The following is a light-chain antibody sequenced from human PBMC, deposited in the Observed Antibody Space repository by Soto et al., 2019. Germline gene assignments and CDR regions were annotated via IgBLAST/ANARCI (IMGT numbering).Light chain of an antibody. V-gene: IGKV1-5*01. CDR1: RTINTW. Sequence: DIPMTQSPSTLSASVGDRITITCRARRTINTWLAWYQQKPGKAPKLLIYDASTLESGVPSRFSGSGSGTEFPLTISSLQPDDFATYYCQQYDGHFGQGTNVEF. J-gene: IGKJ1*01. CDR3: QQYDGH. CDR2: DAS.